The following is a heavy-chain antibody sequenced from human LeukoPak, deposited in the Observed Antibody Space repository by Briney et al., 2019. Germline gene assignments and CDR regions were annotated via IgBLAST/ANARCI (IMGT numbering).Heavy chain of an antibody. Sequence: PSQTLSLTCAVSGGSISSGSYYWSWIRQPAGKGLEWIGRIYTSGSTNYNPSLKSRVTISVDRSKNQFSLKLSSVTAADTAVYYCARDGSSGMDYWGQGTLVTVSS. CDR2: IYTSGST. V-gene: IGHV4-61*02. CDR1: GGSISSGSYY. CDR3: ARDGSSGMDY. D-gene: IGHD3-22*01. J-gene: IGHJ4*02.